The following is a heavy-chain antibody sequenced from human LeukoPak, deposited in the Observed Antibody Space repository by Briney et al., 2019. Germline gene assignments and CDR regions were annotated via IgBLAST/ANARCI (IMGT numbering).Heavy chain of an antibody. CDR2: ISSSSSYI. V-gene: IGHV3-21*01. J-gene: IGHJ4*02. CDR3: ARVTEAPYYFDY. CDR1: GFTFSSYS. Sequence: PGGSLRLSCAASGFTFSSYSMNWVRQAPGKGLEWVSSISSSSSYIYYADSVKGRFTISRDNAKNSLYLQVNSLRAEDTAVYYCARVTEAPYYFDYWGQGTLVTVSS.